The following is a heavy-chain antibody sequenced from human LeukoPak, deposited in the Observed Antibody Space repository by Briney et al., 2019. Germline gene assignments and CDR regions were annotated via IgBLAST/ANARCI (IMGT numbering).Heavy chain of an antibody. V-gene: IGHV3-23*01. CDR3: AKDRSYYDSSGYIYYFDY. CDR2: ISGSGVST. Sequence: GGSLRLSCAASGFTFSSYAMSWVRQAPGKGLEWVSGISGSGVSTYYADSVKGRFTISRDNSKNTLYLQMNSLRAEDTAVYYCAKDRSYYDSSGYIYYFDYWGQGTLVTVSS. D-gene: IGHD3-22*01. CDR1: GFTFSSYA. J-gene: IGHJ4*02.